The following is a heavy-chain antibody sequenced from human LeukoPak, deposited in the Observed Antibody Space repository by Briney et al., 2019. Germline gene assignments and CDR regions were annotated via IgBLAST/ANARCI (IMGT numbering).Heavy chain of an antibody. V-gene: IGHV1-69*05. J-gene: IGHJ4*02. CDR1: GGTFSSYA. Sequence: SVMVSCKASGGTFSSYAISWVRQAPGQGLEWMGRIIPIFGTANYAQKFQGRVTITTDESTSAAYMELSSLRSEDTAVYYCARDGEAGGYFDYWGQGTLVTVSS. CDR3: ARDGEAGGYFDY. CDR2: IIPIFGTA. D-gene: IGHD2-8*02.